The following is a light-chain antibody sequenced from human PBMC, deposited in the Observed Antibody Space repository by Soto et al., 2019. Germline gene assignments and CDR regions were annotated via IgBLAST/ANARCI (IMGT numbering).Light chain of an antibody. CDR2: DAS. J-gene: IGKJ3*01. Sequence: DIVMTQSPATLSLSPGEGATLSCRASQSVSSYLAWYQQKPGQAPRLLIYDASNRATGIPARFSGSGSGTDFTLTISSLEPEDFAVYYCQQYGSSPLAFGPGTKVDIK. CDR1: QSVSSY. CDR3: QQYGSSPLA. V-gene: IGKV3-11*01.